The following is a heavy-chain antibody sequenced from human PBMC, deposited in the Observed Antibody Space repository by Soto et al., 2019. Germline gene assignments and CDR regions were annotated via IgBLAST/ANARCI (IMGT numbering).Heavy chain of an antibody. J-gene: IGHJ6*02. D-gene: IGHD3-10*01. CDR3: XXXXVWFGENLYGMDV. CDR2: ITGSSNFI. V-gene: IGHV3-21*01. Sequence: KGLEWVSSITGSSNFIYYADSVKGRFSISRDNAKNSLFLQINSLRAEDTAVYYXXXXXVWFGENLYGMDVWGQGTTVTVSS.